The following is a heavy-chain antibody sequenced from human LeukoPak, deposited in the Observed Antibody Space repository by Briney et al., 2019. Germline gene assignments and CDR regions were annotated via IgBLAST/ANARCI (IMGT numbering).Heavy chain of an antibody. CDR3: ARDADGAYVGYYYYGMDV. J-gene: IGHJ6*02. Sequence: ASVKVSCKASGYTFTTYGISWVRQAPGQGLQWMGWISAYNGNTNYAQKLQGRVTMTTDTSTSTAYMGLRSLRSDDTAVYYCARDADGAYVGYYYYGMDVWGQGTTVTVSS. D-gene: IGHD4-17*01. CDR1: GYTFTTYG. V-gene: IGHV1-18*01. CDR2: ISAYNGNT.